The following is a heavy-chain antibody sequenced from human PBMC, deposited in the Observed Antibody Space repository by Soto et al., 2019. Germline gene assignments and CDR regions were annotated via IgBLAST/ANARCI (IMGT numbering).Heavy chain of an antibody. J-gene: IGHJ5*02. CDR3: AREHGDGYNSNSFDP. V-gene: IGHV1-69*13. CDR1: GGTFSSYA. Sequence: GASVKVSCKASGGTFSSYAISWVRQAPGQGLEWMGGIIPIFGTANYAQKFQGRVTITADESTSTAYMELSSLRSEDTAVYYCAREHGDGYNSNSFDPWGQGTLVTVSS. D-gene: IGHD5-12*01. CDR2: IIPIFGTA.